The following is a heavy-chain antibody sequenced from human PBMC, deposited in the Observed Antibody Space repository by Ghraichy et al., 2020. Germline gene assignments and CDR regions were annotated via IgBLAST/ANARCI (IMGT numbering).Heavy chain of an antibody. CDR1: GFTFSSHF. CDR2: ISGNSDYI. J-gene: IGHJ4*02. V-gene: IGHV3-21*01. Sequence: SCGASGFTFSSHFFHWVRQAPGKGLEWVSSISGNSDYIFYADSVKGRFTISRHNADNSVYLQMNSLGAEDTAVYYCARADGVTTGLDYWGQGALVTVSS. CDR3: ARADGVTTGLDY. D-gene: IGHD4-17*01.